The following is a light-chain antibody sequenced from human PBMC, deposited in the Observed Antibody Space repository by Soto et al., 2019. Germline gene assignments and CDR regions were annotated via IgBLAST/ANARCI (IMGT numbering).Light chain of an antibody. CDR2: AAS. CDR1: RGISNY. CDR3: QKYDSAPWT. Sequence: DIQMTQSPSSLSASVRDRVTINCRASRGISNYLAWYQQKPGKVPKLLIYAASTLQSGVPSRFSGSGSGTDFTLTISSLQPEDVATYYCQKYDSAPWTFGQGTKVEIK. V-gene: IGKV1-27*01. J-gene: IGKJ1*01.